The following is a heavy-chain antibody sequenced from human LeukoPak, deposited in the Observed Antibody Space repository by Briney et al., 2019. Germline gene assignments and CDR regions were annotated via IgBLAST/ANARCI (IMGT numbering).Heavy chain of an antibody. Sequence: GGSLRLSCAASGFTFSDYYMSWIRQAPGKGPEWVSYISSSGSTIYYADSVKGRFTISRDNAKNSLYLQMNSLRAEDTAVYYCARDSSGYYHAFDIWGQGTMVTVSS. V-gene: IGHV3-11*01. D-gene: IGHD3-22*01. CDR3: ARDSSGYYHAFDI. CDR1: GFTFSDYY. J-gene: IGHJ3*02. CDR2: ISSSGSTI.